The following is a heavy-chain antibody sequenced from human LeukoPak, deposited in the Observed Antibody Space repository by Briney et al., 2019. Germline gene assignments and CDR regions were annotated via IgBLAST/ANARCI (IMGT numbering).Heavy chain of an antibody. CDR1: GFTFSSYS. J-gene: IGHJ4*02. D-gene: IGHD2-15*01. CDR2: ISSSSSTI. Sequence: PGGSLRLSCAASGFTFSSYSMNWVRQAPGKGLEWVSYISSSSSTIYYADSVKGRFTISRDNAKNSLYLQMNSLRAEDTAVYYCARGYCSGGSCLVSLGYWGQGTLVTVSS. V-gene: IGHV3-48*01. CDR3: ARGYCSGGSCLVSLGY.